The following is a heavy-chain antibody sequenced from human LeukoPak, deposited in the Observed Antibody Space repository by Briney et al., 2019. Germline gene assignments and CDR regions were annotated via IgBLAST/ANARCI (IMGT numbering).Heavy chain of an antibody. CDR3: ARHDYSNWDYFDY. Sequence: ASVKVSCKASGYTFTGYYMHWVRQAPGQGLEWMGWINPNSGGTNYAQKLQGRVTMTTDTSTSTAYMELRSLRSDDTAVYYCARHDYSNWDYFDYWGQGTLVTVSS. CDR1: GYTFTGYY. D-gene: IGHD4-11*01. V-gene: IGHV1-2*02. J-gene: IGHJ4*02. CDR2: INPNSGGT.